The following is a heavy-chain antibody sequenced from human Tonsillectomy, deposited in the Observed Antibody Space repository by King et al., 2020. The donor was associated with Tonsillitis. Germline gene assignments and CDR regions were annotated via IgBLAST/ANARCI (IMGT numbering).Heavy chain of an antibody. CDR3: ARGSSYYYDTSPPLDY. V-gene: IGHV4-38-2*01. D-gene: IGHD3-22*01. CDR1: GFSLTSGYF. J-gene: IGHJ4*02. CDR2: VFHTGST. Sequence: VQLQESGPGLVKPSETLSLSCAVSGFSLTSGYFWNWIRQPPGKGLEWIGNVFHTGSTRYSSSLGSRITISVDTSRNHFSLKLASVTAADTAVYFCARGSSYYYDTSPPLDYWGRGTLVTVSS.